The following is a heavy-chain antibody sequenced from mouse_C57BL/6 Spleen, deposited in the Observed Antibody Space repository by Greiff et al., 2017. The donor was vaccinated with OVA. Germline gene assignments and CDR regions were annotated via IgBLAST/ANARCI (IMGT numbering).Heavy chain of an antibody. V-gene: IGHV1-15*01. CDR3: TRNWDVGFDY. J-gene: IGHJ2*01. D-gene: IGHD4-1*01. CDR2: IDPETGGT. CDR1: GYTFTDYE. Sequence: VQLQQSGAELVRPGASVTLSCKASGYTFTDYEMHWVKQTPVHGLEWIGAIDPETGGTAYNQKFKGKAILTADKSSSTAYMELRSLTSEDSAVYYCTRNWDVGFDYWGQGTTLTVSS.